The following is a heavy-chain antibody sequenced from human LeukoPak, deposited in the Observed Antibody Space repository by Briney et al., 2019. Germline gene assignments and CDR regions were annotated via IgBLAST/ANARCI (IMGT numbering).Heavy chain of an antibody. J-gene: IGHJ4*02. CDR1: GFTFSSYA. CDR2: ISYDGSSG. V-gene: IGHV3-30*04. D-gene: IGHD1-26*01. Sequence: PGGSLRLSCAASGFTFSSYAMHWVRQAPDKGLEWVAVISYDGSSGYYADSVKGRFTISRDNSKNTLYLQMNSLRAEDTAVYYCARMVIVGAAYCFDYWGQGTLVTVSS. CDR3: ARMVIVGAAYCFDY.